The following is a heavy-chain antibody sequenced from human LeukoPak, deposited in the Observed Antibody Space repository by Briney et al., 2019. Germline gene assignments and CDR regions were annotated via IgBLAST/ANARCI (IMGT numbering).Heavy chain of an antibody. CDR3: ASPSSGWITDAFDI. CDR1: GGTFSSYA. J-gene: IGHJ3*02. D-gene: IGHD6-19*01. CDR2: IIPIFGTA. V-gene: IGHV1-69*05. Sequence: SVKVSCKASGGTFSSYAISWVRQAPGQGLEWMGGIIPIFGTANYAQKFQGRVTITTDESTSTAYMELSSLRSEDTAVYYCASPSSGWITDAFDIWGQGTMVTASS.